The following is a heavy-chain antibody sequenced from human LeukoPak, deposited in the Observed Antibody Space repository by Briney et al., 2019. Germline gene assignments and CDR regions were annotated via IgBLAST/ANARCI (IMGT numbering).Heavy chain of an antibody. V-gene: IGHV3-23*01. Sequence: GGSLRLSCAAFGFTFSSYAMSWVRQAPGKGLEWVSAISGSGGSTYYADSVKGRFTISRDNSKNTLYLQMNSLRAEDTAVYYCARGRGLPVRPPNEGFLDYWGRGTLVTVSS. CDR3: ARGRGLPVRPPNEGFLDY. J-gene: IGHJ4*02. CDR1: GFTFSSYA. D-gene: IGHD6-6*01. CDR2: ISGSGGST.